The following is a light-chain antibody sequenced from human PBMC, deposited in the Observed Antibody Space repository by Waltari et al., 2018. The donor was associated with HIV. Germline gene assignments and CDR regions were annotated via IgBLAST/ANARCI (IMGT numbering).Light chain of an antibody. CDR3: QSTDHDGTWV. CDR2: KDI. J-gene: IGLJ3*02. CDR1: ALPKKY. Sequence: SYQLTQTPSVSVSPGQTARINCLRGALPKKYSSWYRQKPGQAPVLLIYKDIERPSGIPERISGSRSGTGVTLTISGVQAEDDGDYYCQSTDHDGTWVFGGGTKMTVL. V-gene: IGLV3-25*03.